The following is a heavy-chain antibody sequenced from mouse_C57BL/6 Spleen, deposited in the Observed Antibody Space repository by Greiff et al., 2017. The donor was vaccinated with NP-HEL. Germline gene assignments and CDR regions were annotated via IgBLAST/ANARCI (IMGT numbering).Heavy chain of an antibody. CDR3: ARGITTVPWFAY. J-gene: IGHJ3*01. CDR2: ISDGGSYT. V-gene: IGHV5-4*03. Sequence: DVMLVESGGGLVKPGGSLKLSCAASGFTFSSYAMSWVRQTPEKRLEWVATISDGGSYTYYPDNVKGRVTISRDNAKNNLYLQMSHLKSEDTAMYYCARGITTVPWFAYWGQGTLVTVSA. D-gene: IGHD1-1*01. CDR1: GFTFSSYA.